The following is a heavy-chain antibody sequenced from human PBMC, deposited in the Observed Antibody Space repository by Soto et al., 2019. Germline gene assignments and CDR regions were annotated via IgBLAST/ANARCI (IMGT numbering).Heavy chain of an antibody. V-gene: IGHV3-15*01. CDR3: TTFYYGAPLD. J-gene: IGHJ4*02. Sequence: GGSLRLSCAASGFSFSNTWMSWVRQTPGKGLEWVGRIKSKSDGGTTDYAVPLKDGFSISRDDSKNTLYLQMNTLQTEDTAVYYCTTFYYGAPLDWGQGTLVTVSS. CDR2: IKSKSDGGTT. D-gene: IGHD3-10*01. CDR1: GFSFSNTW.